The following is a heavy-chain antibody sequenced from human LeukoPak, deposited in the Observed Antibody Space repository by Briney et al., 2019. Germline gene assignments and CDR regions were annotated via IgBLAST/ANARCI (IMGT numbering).Heavy chain of an antibody. CDR3: ARGQWLPVFDF. CDR2: IYHSGST. CDR1: GGFNTHYY. J-gene: IGHJ4*02. V-gene: IGHV4-59*01. D-gene: IGHD3-22*01. Sequence: SETLSLTCSVSGGFNTHYYWTWMRQPPGKGLELIGYIYHSGSTKYNPSLNSRVSISVDTSKNHFSLKLSSVTAADTAVYYCARGQWLPVFDFWGQGILVTVSS.